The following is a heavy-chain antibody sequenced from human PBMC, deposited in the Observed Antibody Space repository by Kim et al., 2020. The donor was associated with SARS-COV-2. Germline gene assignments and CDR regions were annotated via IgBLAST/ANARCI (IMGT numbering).Heavy chain of an antibody. CDR1: GFTFSDYY. CDR3: AKVVGGAPRNTFDI. CDR2: ISISDTGTM. J-gene: IGHJ3*02. D-gene: IGHD1-26*01. Sequence: GGSLRLSCAASGFTFSDYYMSWIRQAPGKGLEWISYISISDTGTMYYADSVKGRFTISRDNAKNSLYLQMNNLRAEDTAKYYCAKVVGGAPRNTFDIWGQGTMVTVSS. V-gene: IGHV3-11*01.